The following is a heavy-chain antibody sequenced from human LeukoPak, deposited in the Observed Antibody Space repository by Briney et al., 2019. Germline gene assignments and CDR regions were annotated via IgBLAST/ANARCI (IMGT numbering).Heavy chain of an antibody. CDR1: GFTFSDEY. J-gene: IGHJ4*02. CDR3: ARDRRDPRNAYDWGHLDF. V-gene: IGHV3-11*01. D-gene: IGHD3-16*01. Sequence: PGGSLRLSPAASGFTFSDEYLTWIRQAPGKGLEWISHISNSAYTIYYADSVKGRFTISRDNANNSLYLQMNSLRAEDTAVYYCARDRRDPRNAYDWGHLDFWGQGSLVTVSS. CDR2: ISNSAYTI.